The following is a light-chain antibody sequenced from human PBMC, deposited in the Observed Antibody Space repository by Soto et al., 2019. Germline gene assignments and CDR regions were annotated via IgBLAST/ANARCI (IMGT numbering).Light chain of an antibody. J-gene: IGLJ1*01. V-gene: IGLV1-47*01. CDR3: AAWDDSLSGYV. Sequence: QSMLPQPPSASGTPGQRVTISCSRSSSNIGSNYVYWYQQLPGTAPKLLIYRNNQRPSGVPDRFSGSKSGTSASLAISGLRSEDEADYYCAAWDDSLSGYVFGTGTKVTVL. CDR1: SSNIGSNY. CDR2: RNN.